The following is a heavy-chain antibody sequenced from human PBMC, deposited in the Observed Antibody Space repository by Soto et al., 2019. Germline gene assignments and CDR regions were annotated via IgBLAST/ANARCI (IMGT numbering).Heavy chain of an antibody. Sequence: QEQLRESGPGLVKPSQTISLTCTDYGGSISSGGYYWSWIRQHPEKGLEWIGYIYYSGSTYYNPSLKSRSTVSVDTAKNQFSLKLSSVTAADTAVYYCARGGYCSGGSCYLGPLGYWGQGTLVTVSS. CDR1: GGSISSGGYY. V-gene: IGHV4-31*03. CDR3: ARGGYCSGGSCYLGPLGY. CDR2: IYYSGST. J-gene: IGHJ4*02. D-gene: IGHD2-15*01.